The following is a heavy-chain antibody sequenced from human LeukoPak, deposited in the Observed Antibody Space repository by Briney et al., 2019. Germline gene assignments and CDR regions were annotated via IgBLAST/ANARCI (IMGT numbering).Heavy chain of an antibody. Sequence: PGGSLRLSCAASGFTFSTFGMSWVRQAPGKGLAWVSGISGSGDSTYYADSVRGRFTISRDNSKNTLYLQMNSLRAEDTAVYYCARTSTYDILTGSGLGDAFDIWGQGTMVTVSS. CDR1: GFTFSTFG. CDR2: ISGSGDST. D-gene: IGHD3-9*01. V-gene: IGHV3-23*01. J-gene: IGHJ3*02. CDR3: ARTSTYDILTGSGLGDAFDI.